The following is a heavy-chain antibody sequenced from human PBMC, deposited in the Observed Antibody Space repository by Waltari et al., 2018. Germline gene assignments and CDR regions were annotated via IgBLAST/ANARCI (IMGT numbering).Heavy chain of an antibody. CDR2: ITPFNSNT. J-gene: IGHJ3*02. Sequence: QMQLVQSGAEVKKTGSSVKDSCKAPGSTCIYRYLHWVRQAPGQALEWIVWITPFNSNTNYAQKFQDRVTITRDRAMSTAYMELSSLRSEDTAMYYCAADQGVDAFDIWGQGTMVTVSS. V-gene: IGHV1-45*02. CDR3: AADQGVDAFDI. CDR1: GSTCIYRY. D-gene: IGHD3-10*01.